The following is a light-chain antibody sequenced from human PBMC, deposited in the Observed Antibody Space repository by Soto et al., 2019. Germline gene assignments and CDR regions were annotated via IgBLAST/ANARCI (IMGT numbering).Light chain of an antibody. V-gene: IGLV3-21*02. CDR2: DDG. CDR3: QVWDISSDQYL. Sequence: SYGLTQPPSVSVAPGQTARITCGGNNIESKSVHWYQQRPGQAPVLVLYDDGNRPSGIPERLSGSNSGSTATLTISSVEASDEADYFCQVWDISSDQYLFGPGTKGTVL. CDR1: NIESKS. J-gene: IGLJ1*01.